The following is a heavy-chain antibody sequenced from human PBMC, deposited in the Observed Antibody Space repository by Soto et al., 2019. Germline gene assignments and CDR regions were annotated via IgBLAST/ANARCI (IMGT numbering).Heavy chain of an antibody. CDR3: ARDRGVWFGPRNWFDP. CDR1: GYTFTSYA. CDR2: INAGNGNT. Sequence: ASVKVSCKASGYTFTSYAMHWVRQAPGQRLEWMGWINAGNGNTKYSQKFQGRVTITRDTSASTAYMELSSLRSEDTAVYYCARDRGVWFGPRNWFDPWGQGTLVT. V-gene: IGHV1-3*01. D-gene: IGHD3-10*01. J-gene: IGHJ5*02.